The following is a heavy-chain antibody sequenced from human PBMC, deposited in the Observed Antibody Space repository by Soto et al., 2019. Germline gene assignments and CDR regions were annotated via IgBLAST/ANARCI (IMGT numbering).Heavy chain of an antibody. Sequence: PVGSLRLSCAASGFTFSGHTINLVRQAPGKGLEWVSSVSSSSSYIYYADSVKGRFTVSRDNAEKSLYLQMNSLRAEDTAIYYCARCMGLDGSGYAFFDSWGQETLVTVSS. J-gene: IGHJ4*02. V-gene: IGHV3-21*01. D-gene: IGHD3-10*01. CDR2: VSSSSSYI. CDR1: GFTFSGHT. CDR3: ARCMGLDGSGYAFFDS.